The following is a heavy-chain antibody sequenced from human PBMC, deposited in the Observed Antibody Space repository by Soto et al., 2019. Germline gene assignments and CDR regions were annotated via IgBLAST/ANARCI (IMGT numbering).Heavy chain of an antibody. CDR1: GFTFSSYG. CDR3: AKVSSTSYLTYYYYYGMDV. CDR2: ISYDGSNK. V-gene: IGHV3-30*18. D-gene: IGHD2-2*01. J-gene: IGHJ6*02. Sequence: TGGSLRLSCAASGFTFSSYGMHWVRQAPGKGLEWVAVISYDGSNKYYADSVKGRFTISRDNSKNTLYLQMNSLRAEDTAVYYCAKVSSTSYLTYYYYYGMDVWGQGTTVTVSS.